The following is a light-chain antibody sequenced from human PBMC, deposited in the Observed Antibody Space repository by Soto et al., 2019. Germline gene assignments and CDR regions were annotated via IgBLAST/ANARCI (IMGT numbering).Light chain of an antibody. V-gene: IGKV1-16*02. Sequence: DIQMTQSPSSLSASVGDRVTITCRASQGISNSLAWFQQKPGKVPKSLLYHASTLHSGVPSKCSSSGCATDFTLIISSVQPEDSATYYCQKYQSYPVTFGQGTRLEIK. CDR3: QKYQSYPVT. J-gene: IGKJ5*01. CDR1: QGISNS. CDR2: HAS.